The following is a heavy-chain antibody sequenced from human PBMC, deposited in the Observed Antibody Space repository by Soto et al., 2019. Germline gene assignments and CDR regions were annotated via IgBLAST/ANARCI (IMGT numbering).Heavy chain of an antibody. V-gene: IGHV4-38-2*01. J-gene: IGHJ4*02. CDR1: GYSISSGYY. D-gene: IGHD6-6*01. CDR3: ASYYIAARPAYYFDY. Sequence: SETLSLTCAVSGYSISSGYYWGWIRQPPGKGLEWIGSIYHSGSTYYNPSLKSRVTISVDTSKNQFSLKLSSVTAADTAVYYCASYYIAARPAYYFDYWGQGTLVTVSS. CDR2: IYHSGST.